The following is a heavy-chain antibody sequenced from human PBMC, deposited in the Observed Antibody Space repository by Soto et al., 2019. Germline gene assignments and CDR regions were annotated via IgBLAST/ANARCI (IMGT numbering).Heavy chain of an antibody. D-gene: IGHD2-8*01. CDR2: INPNSGGT. Sequence: QVQLVQSGAEVKKPGASVKVSCKASGYTFTGYYMHWVRQAPGQGLEWMGWINPNSGGTNYAQKFQGRVTMTRDTSISTAYMELSRLRSDDTAVYYCEREGSCTNGVCLTAPHYYYDGMDVWGQGTTVTVSS. CDR3: EREGSCTNGVCLTAPHYYYDGMDV. V-gene: IGHV1-2*02. J-gene: IGHJ6*02. CDR1: GYTFTGYY.